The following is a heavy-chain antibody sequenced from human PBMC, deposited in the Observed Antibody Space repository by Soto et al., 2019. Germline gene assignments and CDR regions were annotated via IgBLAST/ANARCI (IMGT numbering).Heavy chain of an antibody. V-gene: IGHV3-30*18. J-gene: IGHJ6*02. D-gene: IGHD6-13*01. Sequence: QVQLVESGGGVVQTGRSLRLSCAASGFTFSTYGMHWVRQAPGKGLEWVAVISYDGSNKYYADSVKGRFTISRDNSKNTLYLQMNSLRAEDTAVFYCAKVCLVLSLFDMDVWGQGTTVTVSS. CDR2: ISYDGSNK. CDR1: GFTFSTYG. CDR3: AKVCLVLSLFDMDV.